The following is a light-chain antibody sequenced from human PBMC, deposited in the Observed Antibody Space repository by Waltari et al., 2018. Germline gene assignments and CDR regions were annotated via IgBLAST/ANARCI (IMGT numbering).Light chain of an antibody. CDR1: SSDVGGYNY. CDR3: SSYAGSNNFV. CDR2: EVS. Sequence: QSALTQPPSASGSPGQSVTISRTGTSSDVGGYNYVSWYQQHPGKAPKLMIYEVSKRPSWVPDRFSGSKSGNTASLTVSGLQAEDEAEYYCSSYAGSNNFVFGTGTKVTVL. J-gene: IGLJ1*01. V-gene: IGLV2-8*01.